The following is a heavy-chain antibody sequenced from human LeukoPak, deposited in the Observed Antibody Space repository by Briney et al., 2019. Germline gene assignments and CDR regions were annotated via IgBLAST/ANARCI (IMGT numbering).Heavy chain of an antibody. J-gene: IGHJ4*02. D-gene: IGHD6-19*01. V-gene: IGHV3-48*04. CDR2: MSSSTI. CDR3: AKDDAAVAGTMGN. CDR1: GFTFSSYS. Sequence: GGSLRLSCAASGFTFSSYSMNWVRQAPGKGLEWLSYMSSSTIYYADSVQGRFTISRDNAKNSLYLQMNSLRAEDTAVYYCAKDDAAVAGTMGNWGQGTLVTVSS.